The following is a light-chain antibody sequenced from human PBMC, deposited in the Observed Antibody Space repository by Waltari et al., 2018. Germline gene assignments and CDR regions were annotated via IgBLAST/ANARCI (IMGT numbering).Light chain of an antibody. V-gene: IGLV1-44*01. CDR2: RSD. CDR1: SSNIGSNV. Sequence: QSVLTQPPSAAGSPGQRVTIFCSGSSSNIGSNVVNWYQQFPGKAPKLLIYRSDQRPSGVPDRFSGSKSGTSASLAISGLHPEDEAEYYCAAWDDSLRGHWVFGGGTKVTVL. J-gene: IGLJ3*02. CDR3: AAWDDSLRGHWV.